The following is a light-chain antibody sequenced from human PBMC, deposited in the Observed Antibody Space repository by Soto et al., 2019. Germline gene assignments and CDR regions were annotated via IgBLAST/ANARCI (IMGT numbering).Light chain of an antibody. V-gene: IGKV1-27*01. CDR1: QGISND. Sequence: DIQMTQSPSSLSASVGYRVTITCRASQGISNDLAWYQQRPGKVPKLLIYAASTLQSGVPSRFSGSGSRTDFTLTISSLQPEDVATYYCQKYNSAPCTFGPGTEVDIK. CDR3: QKYNSAPCT. CDR2: AAS. J-gene: IGKJ3*01.